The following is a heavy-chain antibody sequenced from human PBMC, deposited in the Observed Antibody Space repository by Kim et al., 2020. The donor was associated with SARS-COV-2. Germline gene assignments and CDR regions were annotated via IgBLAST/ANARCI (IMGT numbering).Heavy chain of an antibody. J-gene: IGHJ4*02. Sequence: SETLSLTCTVSGGSISSGGYYWSWIRQHPGKGLEWIGYIYYSGSTYYNPSLKSRVTISVDTSKNQFSLKLSSVTAADTAVYYCARVGTTVVTPFDYWGQGTLVTVSS. CDR1: GGSISSGGYY. CDR2: IYYSGST. V-gene: IGHV4-31*03. CDR3: ARVGTTVVTPFDY. D-gene: IGHD4-17*01.